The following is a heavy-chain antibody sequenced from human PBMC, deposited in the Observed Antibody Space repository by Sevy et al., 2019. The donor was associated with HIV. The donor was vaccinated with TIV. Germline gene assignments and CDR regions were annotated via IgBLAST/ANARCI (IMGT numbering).Heavy chain of an antibody. J-gene: IGHJ4*02. Sequence: SETLSLKCSVSGYSISSGFYWGWIRQSPGEGLEWIGSMYHTGGAFYTPSLKKRVTISQDTSTNQFSLKLTSMTAADTAIYYCARIGGSHRYFDNWGQGTLVTVSS. D-gene: IGHD3-16*01. CDR3: ARIGGSHRYFDN. CDR2: MYHTGGA. V-gene: IGHV4-38-2*01. CDR1: GYSISSGFY.